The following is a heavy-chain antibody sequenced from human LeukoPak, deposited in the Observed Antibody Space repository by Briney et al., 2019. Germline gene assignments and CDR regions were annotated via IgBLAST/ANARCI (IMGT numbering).Heavy chain of an antibody. CDR1: GGTFSSYA. J-gene: IGHJ4*02. D-gene: IGHD1-26*01. CDR3: ASSGSYGVWYFDY. Sequence: SVKVSCKASGGTFSSYAISWVRQAPGQGLEWMGGIIPIFGTANYAQKFQGGVTITTDESTSTAHMELSSLRSEDTAVYYCASSGSYGVWYFDYWGQGTLVTVSS. V-gene: IGHV1-69*05. CDR2: IIPIFGTA.